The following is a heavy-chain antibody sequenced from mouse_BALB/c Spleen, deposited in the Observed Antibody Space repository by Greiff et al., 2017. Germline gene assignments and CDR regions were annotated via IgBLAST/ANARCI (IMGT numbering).Heavy chain of an antibody. Sequence: VQLVESGPGLVQPSQSLSITCTVSGFSLTSYGVHWVRQSPGKGLEWLGVIWSGGSKDYNAAFISRLSISKDNSKSQVFFKMNSLQANDTAIYYCARNEGGSSLDYWGQGTTLTVSS. CDR3: ARNEGGSSLDY. CDR1: GFSLTSYG. CDR2: IWSGGSK. D-gene: IGHD1-1*01. J-gene: IGHJ2*01. V-gene: IGHV2-2*02.